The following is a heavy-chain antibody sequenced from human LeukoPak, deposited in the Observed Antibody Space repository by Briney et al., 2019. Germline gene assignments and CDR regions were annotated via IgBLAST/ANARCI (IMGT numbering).Heavy chain of an antibody. J-gene: IGHJ4*02. D-gene: IGHD5-12*01. CDR1: GGSISSSSYY. CDR3: ARQSGSSLTNFDY. V-gene: IGHV4-39*01. CDR2: IYYSGST. Sequence: SETLSLTCTVSGGSISSSSYYWGWIRQPPGKGLEWIGSIYYSGSTYYNPSLKSRVTISVDTSKNQLSLKLSSVTAADTAVYYCARQSGSSLTNFDYWGQGTLVTVSS.